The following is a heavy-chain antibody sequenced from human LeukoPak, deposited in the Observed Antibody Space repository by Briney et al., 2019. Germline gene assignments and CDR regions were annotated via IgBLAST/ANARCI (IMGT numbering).Heavy chain of an antibody. Sequence: GGSLRLSCAASGFTFTTYAMSWVRQAPGRGLEWASVISNSGDSTYYADSVKGRFTISRDNSKSTLFLQMSSLRAEDTAIYYCARDGARGAAAGTRGDYWGQGALVTVSS. D-gene: IGHD6-13*01. CDR2: ISNSGDST. CDR1: GFTFTTYA. CDR3: ARDGARGAAAGTRGDY. J-gene: IGHJ4*02. V-gene: IGHV3-23*01.